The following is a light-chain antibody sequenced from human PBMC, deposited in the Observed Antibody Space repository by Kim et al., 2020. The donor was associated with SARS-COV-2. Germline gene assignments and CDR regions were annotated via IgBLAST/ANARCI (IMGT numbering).Light chain of an antibody. Sequence: DIQLTQSPSSLSASVGNRVTITCRVSQGFSNYLNCCRQKPGKVPEFLIYSASYLQSGVPSRFSGSGSGTDFTLTISSLQPEGVATYYGQRTSNASYTFGQGTKLEI. CDR3: QRTSNASYT. V-gene: IGKV1-27*01. CDR1: QGFSNY. J-gene: IGKJ2*01. CDR2: SAS.